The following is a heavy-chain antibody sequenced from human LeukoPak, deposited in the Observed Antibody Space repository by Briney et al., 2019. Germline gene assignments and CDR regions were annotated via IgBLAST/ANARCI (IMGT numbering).Heavy chain of an antibody. CDR2: IYSGGST. CDR3: ARGKVLRFLEFDY. D-gene: IGHD3-3*01. CDR1: GFTVSSNY. Sequence: GGSLRLSCAASGFTVSSNYMSWVRQAPGKGLEWVSVIYSGGSTYYADSVKGRFTISRDNSKNTLYLQMNSLRAEDTAVYYCARGKVLRFLEFDYWGQGTLVTVSS. J-gene: IGHJ4*02. V-gene: IGHV3-53*01.